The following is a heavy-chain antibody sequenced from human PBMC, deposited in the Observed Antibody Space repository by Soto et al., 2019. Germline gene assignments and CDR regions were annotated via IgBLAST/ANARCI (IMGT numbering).Heavy chain of an antibody. CDR1: GLTFVSYD. CDR3: TNPARGGWFWIYFDC. Sequence: EVQLLESGGGLVQPGGSLRLSCAASGLTFVSYDMSWVRQAPGKGLEWVSGISGTDGNTYYADSVKGRFTISRDNSTNTLFLQMNSLRAEDTAVYYCTNPARGGWFWIYFDCWGHGTLVTVSS. CDR2: ISGTDGNT. V-gene: IGHV3-23*01. D-gene: IGHD6-19*01. J-gene: IGHJ4*01.